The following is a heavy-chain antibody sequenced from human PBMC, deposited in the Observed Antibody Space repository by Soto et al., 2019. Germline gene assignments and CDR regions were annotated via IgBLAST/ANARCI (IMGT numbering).Heavy chain of an antibody. CDR1: GYIFTSYY. Sequence: QVQLVQSGAEVKKPGASVKVSCKATGYIFTSYYIQWVRQAPGQGPEWMGLINPSGGSTNHAQKFQGRLTMTRDTSTSTVYMELSSLTSEDTAVYYCVREVGYGVATDGQTDYWGQGTLVTVSS. V-gene: IGHV1-46*03. CDR2: INPSGGST. CDR3: VREVGYGVATDGQTDY. D-gene: IGHD5-12*01. J-gene: IGHJ4*02.